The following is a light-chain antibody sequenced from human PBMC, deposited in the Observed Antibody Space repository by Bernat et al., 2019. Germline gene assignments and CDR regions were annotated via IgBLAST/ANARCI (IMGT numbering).Light chain of an antibody. CDR2: ESS. CDR1: QTIANY. J-gene: IGKJ5*01. Sequence: DIQMTQSPSSLSASVGDRVTITCRASQTIANYLNWYQQEPGRAPKLLIYESSTLHSGVPSRFSGSGSGTELTLTISSLQPVATYDCQLSHMAPPITFGQGTRL. V-gene: IGKV1-39*01. CDR3: QLSHMAPPIT.